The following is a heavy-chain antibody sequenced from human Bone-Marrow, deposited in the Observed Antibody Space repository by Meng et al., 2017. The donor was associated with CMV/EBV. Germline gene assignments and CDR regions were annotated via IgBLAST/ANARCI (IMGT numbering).Heavy chain of an antibody. V-gene: IGHV3-30*19. Sequence: GESLKISCAASGFSFSSYGMHWVRQAPGKGLEWVTVISQDGSNKYYADYVRGRFTISRDNSKNTMYVQMDGLRVEDTAVYYCARGSLKTSSTIEFWGQGVLVTVSS. J-gene: IGHJ4*02. CDR2: ISQDGSNK. CDR3: ARGSLKTSSTIEF. CDR1: GFSFSSYG. D-gene: IGHD1-7*01.